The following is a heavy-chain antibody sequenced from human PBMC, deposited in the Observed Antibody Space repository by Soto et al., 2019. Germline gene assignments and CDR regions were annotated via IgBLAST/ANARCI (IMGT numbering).Heavy chain of an antibody. CDR3: ATVWFGESQH. Sequence: QLQLQESGPGLVKPSETLSLTCTVSGGSISSSYYWGWIRQPPGKGLEWIGSIYYSGSTYYNPSLKSRVTISVDKSKNQFSLKLSSVTAADTAVYYCATVWFGESQHWGQGTLVTVSS. CDR2: IYYSGST. D-gene: IGHD3-10*01. CDR1: GGSISSSYY. J-gene: IGHJ1*01. V-gene: IGHV4-39*01.